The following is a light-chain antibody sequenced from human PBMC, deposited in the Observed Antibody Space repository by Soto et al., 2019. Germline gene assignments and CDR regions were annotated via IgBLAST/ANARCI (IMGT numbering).Light chain of an antibody. J-gene: IGLJ1*01. CDR3: CSYGGSSALPYV. CDR2: EVA. V-gene: IGLV2-23*02. CDR1: SSDVGTHNL. Sequence: QSVLAQPASVSGSPEQSVTTSCTGTSSDVGTHNLVSWYQQHPGKAPKLIIYEVAERPSGVSNRFSGSKFGNTASLTISGLLPEDEADYYCCSYGGSSALPYVFGTGTKVTVL.